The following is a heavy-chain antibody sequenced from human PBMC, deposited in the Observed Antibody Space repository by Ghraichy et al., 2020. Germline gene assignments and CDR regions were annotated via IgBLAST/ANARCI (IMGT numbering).Heavy chain of an antibody. J-gene: IGHJ2*01. D-gene: IGHD3-10*01. CDR2: ISYDGSNK. Sequence: GESLRLSCAASGFIFSSYGMHWVRQAPGKGLEWVAVISYDGSNKYYSDSVKGRFTISRDNSKNTLYLQMNSLRAEDTAVYYCVKPGFGELSMKFFDLWGRGSLVTVSS. V-gene: IGHV3-30*18. CDR3: VKPGFGELSMKFFDL. CDR1: GFIFSSYG.